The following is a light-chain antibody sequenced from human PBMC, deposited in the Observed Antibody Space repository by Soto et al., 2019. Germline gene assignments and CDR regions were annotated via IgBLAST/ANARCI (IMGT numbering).Light chain of an antibody. CDR2: DVS. J-gene: IGLJ2*01. Sequence: QSALTQPASVSGSPGQSITISCTGTSRDVGGYNYVSWYQHHPGKAPKLMIYDVSNRPSGVSNRFSGSKSGNTASLTISGLQAEDEADYYCSSYTSSSTYVLFGGGTKLTVL. V-gene: IGLV2-14*03. CDR3: SSYTSSSTYVL. CDR1: SRDVGGYNY.